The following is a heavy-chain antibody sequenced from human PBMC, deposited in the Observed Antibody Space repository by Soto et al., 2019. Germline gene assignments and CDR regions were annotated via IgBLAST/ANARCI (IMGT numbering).Heavy chain of an antibody. J-gene: IGHJ4*02. Sequence: SQTLSLTCAISGDSVSSNSAAWNWIRQSPSRGLEWLGRTYYRSKWYNDYAVSVKGRITINPDTSKNQFSLKLNSVTVADTAIYYCVGTGTTDDYWGRGTLVTVSS. V-gene: IGHV6-1*01. CDR1: GDSVSSNSAA. CDR3: VGTGTTDDY. CDR2: TYYRSKWYN.